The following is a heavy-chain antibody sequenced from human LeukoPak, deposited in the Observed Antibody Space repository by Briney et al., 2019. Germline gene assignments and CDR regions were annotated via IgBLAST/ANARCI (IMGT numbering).Heavy chain of an antibody. D-gene: IGHD3-22*01. CDR2: IYYSGST. V-gene: IGHV4-59*01. Sequence: SETLSLTCTVSGGSISSYYWSWIRQPPGKGLEWIGYIYYSGSTNYNPSLKSRVTISVDTSKNQFSLKLSSVPAADTAVYYCARAGPGTSSGLGGYPPDYYYYMDVWGKGTTVTVSS. CDR1: GGSISSYY. J-gene: IGHJ6*03. CDR3: ARAGPGTSSGLGGYPPDYYYYMDV.